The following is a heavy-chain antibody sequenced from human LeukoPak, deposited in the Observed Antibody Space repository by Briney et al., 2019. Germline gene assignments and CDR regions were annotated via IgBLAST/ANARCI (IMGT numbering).Heavy chain of an antibody. CDR3: ARVLGSSWYGSEAFDI. CDR1: GFTFSSYA. Sequence: PGGSLRLSCAASGFTFSSYAMSWVRQAPGKGLEWVSAISGSGRSTYYADSVKSRFTISRDNYKNTLYLQMNSLRAEDTAVYYCARVLGSSWYGSEAFDIWGQGTMVTVSS. J-gene: IGHJ3*02. CDR2: ISGSGRST. D-gene: IGHD6-13*01. V-gene: IGHV3-23*01.